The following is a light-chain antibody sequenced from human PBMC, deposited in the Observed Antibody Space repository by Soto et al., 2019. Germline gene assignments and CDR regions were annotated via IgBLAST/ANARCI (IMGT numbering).Light chain of an antibody. CDR3: TSYTSSSTLV. CDR1: SSDVGTYNY. CDR2: DVS. J-gene: IGLJ2*01. V-gene: IGLV2-14*01. Sequence: QSALTQPASVSGSPGQSITISFTGTSSDVGTYNYVSWYQQHAGKVPKLMIYDVSNRPSGVSDRFSGSKSGNTASLTISGLQAEDEADYYCTSYTSSSTLVFGGGTKLTVL.